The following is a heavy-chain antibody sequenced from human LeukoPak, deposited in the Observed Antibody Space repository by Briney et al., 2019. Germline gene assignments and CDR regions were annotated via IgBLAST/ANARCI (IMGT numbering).Heavy chain of an antibody. D-gene: IGHD2-15*01. Sequence: SVKVSCKASGGTFSSYAISWVRQAPGQGLEWMGGIIPIFGTANYAQKFQGRVTITADESTSTAYMELSSLRSEDTAVYYCASANCSGGSCYLPLSDHWGQGTLVTVSS. CDR1: GGTFSSYA. V-gene: IGHV1-69*13. J-gene: IGHJ4*02. CDR3: ASANCSGGSCYLPLSDH. CDR2: IIPIFGTA.